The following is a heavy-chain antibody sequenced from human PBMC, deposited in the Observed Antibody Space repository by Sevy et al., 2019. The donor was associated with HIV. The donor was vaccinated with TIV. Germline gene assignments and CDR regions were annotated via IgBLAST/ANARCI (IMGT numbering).Heavy chain of an antibody. CDR1: GFTFSTYW. CDR2: IKQEESEK. CDR3: ARGNSGSFDY. D-gene: IGHD3-22*01. J-gene: IGHJ4*02. V-gene: IGHV3-7*04. Sequence: GGSLRLSCAASGFTFSTYWMHWVRQAPGKGLEWVANIKQEESEKYYVASVKGRFTISRDNAKNSLYLQMNSLRPGDTAVYYCARGNSGSFDYWGQETLVTVSS.